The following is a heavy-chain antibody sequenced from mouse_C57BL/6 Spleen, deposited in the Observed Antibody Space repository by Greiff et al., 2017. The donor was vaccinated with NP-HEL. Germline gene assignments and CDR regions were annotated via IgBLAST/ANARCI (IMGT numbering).Heavy chain of an antibody. J-gene: IGHJ1*03. D-gene: IGHD1-1*01. CDR1: GFTFSDYY. V-gene: IGHV5-16*01. CDR2: INYDGSST. Sequence: EVKLVESEGGLVQPGSSMKLSCTASGFTFSDYYMAWVRQVPEKGLEWVANINYDGSSTYYLDSLKSRFIISRDNAKNILYLQMSSLKSEDTATYYCERESSSYGYFDVWGTGTTVTVSS. CDR3: ERESSSYGYFDV.